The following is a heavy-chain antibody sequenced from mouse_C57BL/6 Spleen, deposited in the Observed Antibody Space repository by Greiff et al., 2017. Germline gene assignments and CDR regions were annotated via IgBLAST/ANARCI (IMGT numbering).Heavy chain of an antibody. Sequence: EVKLVESGGGLVQPGGSMKLSCVASGFTFSNYWMNWVRQSPEKGLEWVAQIRLKSDNYATHYAESVKGRFTTSRDDSKSSVYLQMNNLRAEDTGIYYCTEYDYDVAYWGQGTLVTVSA. J-gene: IGHJ3*01. V-gene: IGHV6-3*01. D-gene: IGHD2-4*01. CDR1: GFTFSNYW. CDR3: TEYDYDVAY. CDR2: IRLKSDNYAT.